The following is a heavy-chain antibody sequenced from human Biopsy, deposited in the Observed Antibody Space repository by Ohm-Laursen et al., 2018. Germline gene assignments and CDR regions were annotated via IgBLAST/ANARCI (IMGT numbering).Heavy chain of an antibody. Sequence: SVRLSFAASGFTYSIYANNWVWLPQANGLELDSVISWNSGSVVYADSVKGRFTISRDNAKNSLYLQMHSLRAEDTAFYYCAKASGYSSGWPIEYWGQGNLVTVSS. CDR2: ISWNSGSV. CDR3: AKASGYSSGWPIEY. CDR1: GFTYSIYA. D-gene: IGHD6-19*01. J-gene: IGHJ4*02. V-gene: IGHV3-9*01.